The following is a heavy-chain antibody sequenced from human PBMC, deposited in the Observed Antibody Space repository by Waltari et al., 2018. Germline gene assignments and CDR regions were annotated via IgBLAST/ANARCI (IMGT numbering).Heavy chain of an antibody. CDR2: INHSGST. CDR3: ARGRDIERRLSGTSCFLRY. Sequence: QVQLQQWGAGLLKPSETLSLTCAVYGGSFSGYYWSWIRQPPGKGLEWIGEINHSGSTNYNPSLKSRVTISVDTSKNQLSRKVSSVTAADTAVYFCARGRDIERRLSGTSCFLRYWGQGTLVTVSS. J-gene: IGHJ4*02. CDR1: GGSFSGYY. D-gene: IGHD2-2*01. V-gene: IGHV4-34*01.